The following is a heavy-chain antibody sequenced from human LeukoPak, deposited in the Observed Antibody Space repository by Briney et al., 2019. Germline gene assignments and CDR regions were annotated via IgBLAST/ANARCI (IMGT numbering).Heavy chain of an antibody. CDR1: GASISSYY. CDR2: IYTSGGT. J-gene: IGHJ5*02. V-gene: IGHV4-4*09. D-gene: IGHD4-23*01. Sequence: TSETLSLTCTVSGASISSYYWSWIRQPPGKGLEWIGYIYTSGGTNYNPSLKSRVTISLDTSKNQFSLKLSSVTAADTAVYYCARLYGGKISWGQGTLVTVSS. CDR3: ARLYGGKIS.